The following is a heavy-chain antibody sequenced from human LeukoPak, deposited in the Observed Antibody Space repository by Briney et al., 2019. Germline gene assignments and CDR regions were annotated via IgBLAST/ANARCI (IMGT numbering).Heavy chain of an antibody. D-gene: IGHD3-16*01. CDR2: IYSGGST. CDR1: GFTVSSNS. CDR3: ARDLHPRLTGYFDY. Sequence: PGGSLRLSCTVSGFTVSSNSMSWVRQAPGKGLEWVSVIYSGGSTYYADSVEGRFTVSRDNPKNTLYLEMKSLRADDTAVYYCARDLHPRLTGYFDYWGQGTVVTVSS. V-gene: IGHV3-53*01. J-gene: IGHJ4*02.